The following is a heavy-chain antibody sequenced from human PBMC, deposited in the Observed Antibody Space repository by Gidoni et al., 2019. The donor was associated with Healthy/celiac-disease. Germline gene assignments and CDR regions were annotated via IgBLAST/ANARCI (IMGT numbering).Heavy chain of an antibody. D-gene: IGHD3-10*01. CDR3: ARESNTPQGDIDY. Sequence: QAQLVQSGAEVKQPGASVTVSCKASGYTFTSYYMHWVRPAPGQGLEWMGTINPRGGSTSYAQKFQGRVTMTRDTSTSTVYMELSSLRSEDTAVYYCARESNTPQGDIDYWCQGTLVTVSS. CDR2: INPRGGST. CDR1: GYTFTSYY. V-gene: IGHV1-46*03. J-gene: IGHJ4*02.